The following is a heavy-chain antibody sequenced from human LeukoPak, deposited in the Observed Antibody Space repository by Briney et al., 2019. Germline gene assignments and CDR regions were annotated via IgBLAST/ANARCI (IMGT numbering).Heavy chain of an antibody. CDR1: GGSISSYF. V-gene: IGHV4-59*01. CDR3: AVLGDWFDP. CDR2: IYYSGST. J-gene: IGHJ5*02. D-gene: IGHD3-16*01. Sequence: SETLSLTCTVSGGSISSYFWSWIRHPPGKGLEWIGYIYYSGSTNYKPSLKSRVTISVDTSKNQFYLKLSSVTAADTAVYYCAVLGDWFDPWGQGTLVTVSS.